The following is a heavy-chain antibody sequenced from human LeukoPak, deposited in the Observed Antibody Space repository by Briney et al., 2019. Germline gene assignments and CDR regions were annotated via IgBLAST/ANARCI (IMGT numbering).Heavy chain of an antibody. V-gene: IGHV3-48*01. CDR3: ARRKDSGSQSHDY. CDR1: EFTFSSYG. Sequence: GGSLRLSCAASEFTFSSYGMNWVRQAPGKGLEWVSYISAGSGTIFYADSVKGRFTISRDNAQNSLYLQMNSLRAEDTAVYYCARRKDSGSQSHDYWGQGTLVTVSS. CDR2: ISAGSGTI. J-gene: IGHJ4*02. D-gene: IGHD1-26*01.